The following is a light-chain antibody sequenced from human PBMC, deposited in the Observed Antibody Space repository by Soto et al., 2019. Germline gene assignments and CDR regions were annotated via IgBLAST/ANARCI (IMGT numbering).Light chain of an antibody. CDR3: QQSYSTTWT. CDR1: QSVSSSY. J-gene: IGKJ1*01. CDR2: GAS. V-gene: IGKV3-20*01. Sequence: EIVLTQSPGTLSLSPWERATLSCRASQSVSSSYLAWYQQKPGQAPRLLIYGASSRATGIPDRFSGSGSGTDFTLTISSLQPEDFATYSCQQSYSTTWTFGQGTKVDIK.